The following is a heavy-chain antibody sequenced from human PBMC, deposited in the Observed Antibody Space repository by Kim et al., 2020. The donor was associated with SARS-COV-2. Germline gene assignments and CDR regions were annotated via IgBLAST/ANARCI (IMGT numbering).Heavy chain of an antibody. CDR3: AKDPSPSYGDSGNWFDP. CDR1: GFTFSNYA. J-gene: IGHJ5*02. V-gene: IGHV3-23*01. CDR2: ISGSGGST. Sequence: GGSLRLSCAASGFTFSNYAMSWVRQAPGKGLEWVSAISGSGGSTYYADSVKGRFTFSRDKSKNTLYLQMNSLRAEDTAVYYCAKDPSPSYGDSGNWFDPWGQGTLVTVSS. D-gene: IGHD4-17*01.